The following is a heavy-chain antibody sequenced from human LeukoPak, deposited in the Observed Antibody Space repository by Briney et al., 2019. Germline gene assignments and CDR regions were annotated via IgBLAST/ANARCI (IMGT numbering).Heavy chain of an antibody. CDR3: ARDRSDQPLSEYYFDY. D-gene: IGHD2-2*01. CDR2: ISYDGSNK. Sequence: PGGSLRLSCAASGFTFSSYAMHWVRQAPGKGLEWVAVISYDGSNKYYADSVKGRFTISRDNSKNTLYLQMNSLRAEDTAVYYCARDRSDQPLSEYYFDYWGQGTLVTVSS. V-gene: IGHV3-30-3*01. CDR1: GFTFSSYA. J-gene: IGHJ4*02.